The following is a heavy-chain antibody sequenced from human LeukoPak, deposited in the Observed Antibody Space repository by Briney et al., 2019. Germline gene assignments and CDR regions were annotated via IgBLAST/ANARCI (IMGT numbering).Heavy chain of an antibody. CDR1: GGTFSSYA. V-gene: IGHV1-69*01. Sequence: SVTVSCTASGGTFSSYAISWVRQAPGQGLEWMGGIIPIFGTANYAQKFQGRVTITADESTSTAYMELSSLRSEDTAVYYCARKYDSSGYAFDYWGQGTLVTVSS. CDR2: IIPIFGTA. CDR3: ARKYDSSGYAFDY. J-gene: IGHJ4*02. D-gene: IGHD3-22*01.